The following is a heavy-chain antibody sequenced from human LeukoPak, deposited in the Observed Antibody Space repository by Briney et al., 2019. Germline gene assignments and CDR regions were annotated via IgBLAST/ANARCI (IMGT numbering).Heavy chain of an antibody. CDR3: ARGPYYVWGSYPVKWGYFDY. CDR2: INHSGST. V-gene: IGHV4-34*01. J-gene: IGHJ4*02. D-gene: IGHD3-16*02. Sequence: SETLSLTCAVYGGSFSGYYWSWIRQPPGKGLEWIGEINHSGSTNYNPSLKSRVTISVDTSKNQFPLKLSSVTAADTAVYYCARGPYYVWGSYPVKWGYFDYWGQGTLVTVSS. CDR1: GGSFSGYY.